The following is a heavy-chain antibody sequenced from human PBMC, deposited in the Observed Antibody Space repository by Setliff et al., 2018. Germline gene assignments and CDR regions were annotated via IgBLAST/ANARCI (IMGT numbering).Heavy chain of an antibody. V-gene: IGHV4-61*09. CDR2: IHTTWST. CDR1: GDSISSRRNY. J-gene: IGHJ6*03. CDR3: ARMTGFSYMDV. D-gene: IGHD3-3*01. Sequence: SETLSLTCTVSGDSISSRRNYWGWFRQPAGKELEWIGQIHTTWSTNYNPSLRSRVSISLDTSKSQFFLKLNSVTAADTAVYYCARMTGFSYMDVWGKGTPVTVSS.